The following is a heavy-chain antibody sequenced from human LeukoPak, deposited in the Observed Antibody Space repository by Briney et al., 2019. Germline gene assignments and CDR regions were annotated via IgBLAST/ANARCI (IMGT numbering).Heavy chain of an antibody. V-gene: IGHV3-48*01. Sequence: PGGSLRLSCAASGFTFSSYSMNWVRQAPGKGLEWVSYISSSSSTIYYADSVKGRFTISRDNAKNSLYLQMNSLRAEDTAVYYCARDPDEGDLSPHWFDPWGQGTLVTVSS. D-gene: IGHD1-26*01. J-gene: IGHJ5*02. CDR3: ARDPDEGDLSPHWFDP. CDR1: GFTFSSYS. CDR2: ISSSSSTI.